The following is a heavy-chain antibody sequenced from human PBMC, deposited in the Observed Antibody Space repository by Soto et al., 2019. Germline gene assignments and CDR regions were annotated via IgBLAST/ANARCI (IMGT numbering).Heavy chain of an antibody. Sequence: QVQLVQSGAEVKKPGSSVKVSGKTSGGTFSNDIITSVRQAPGQGLEWMGRIIPPLDTTNYAQKFQRRVTITAEKSTGTAYMELNSLRSEDTAVYYCVRDAPIGSTFSGYDGIDFWGQGTLVTVSS. CDR2: IIPPLDTT. D-gene: IGHD5-12*01. V-gene: IGHV1-69*08. J-gene: IGHJ4*02. CDR1: GGTFSNDI. CDR3: VRDAPIGSTFSGYDGIDF.